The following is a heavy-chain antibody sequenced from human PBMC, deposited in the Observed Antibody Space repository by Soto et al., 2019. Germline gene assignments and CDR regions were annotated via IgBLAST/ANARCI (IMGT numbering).Heavy chain of an antibody. CDR1: GGSIRSYY. D-gene: IGHD2-15*01. V-gene: IGHV4-59*08. CDR3: ARHYCSGDKCYYFDY. J-gene: IGHJ4*02. Sequence: SETLSLTCTVSGGSIRSYYWSWIRQPPGKGLEWIGNIYYSGSTNYNPSLKSRVTISVDTSKNQFSLKLSSVTPADTAVYYCARHYCSGDKCYYFDYWGQGTLVTSPQ. CDR2: IYYSGST.